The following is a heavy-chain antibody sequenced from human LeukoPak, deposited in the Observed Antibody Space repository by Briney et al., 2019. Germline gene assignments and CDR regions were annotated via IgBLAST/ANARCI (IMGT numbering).Heavy chain of an antibody. D-gene: IGHD2-2*01. J-gene: IGHJ5*02. CDR1: GFSLSTDGVG. CDR3: AHRGGYCSTTSCSDNWFDP. Sequence: SGPTLVNPTQTLTLTCTFSGFSLSTDGVGVGWIRQPPGKALEWLALIYWNDDKRYSPSLKSRLTITKDTSKNQVVLTMTNMDPVDTATYYCAHRGGYCSTTSCSDNWFDPWGQGSLVTVSS. CDR2: IYWNDDK. V-gene: IGHV2-5*01.